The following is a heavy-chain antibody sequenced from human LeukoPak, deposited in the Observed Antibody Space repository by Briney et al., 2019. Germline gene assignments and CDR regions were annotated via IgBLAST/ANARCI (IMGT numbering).Heavy chain of an antibody. CDR3: ARVVEP. J-gene: IGHJ3*01. CDR2: IFYSGSTNY. Sequence: SETLSLTCTVSGASISGYYGSWIRQPPGKGLEWIGYIFYSGSTNYNYNPSLKSRVTISADTSKNQFSLKLSSVTAADTAMYYCARVVEPWGQGTMVTVSS. CDR1: GASISGYY. V-gene: IGHV4-59*01. D-gene: IGHD5-24*01.